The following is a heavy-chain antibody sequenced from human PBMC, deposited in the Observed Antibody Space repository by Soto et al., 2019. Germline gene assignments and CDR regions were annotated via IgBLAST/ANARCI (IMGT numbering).Heavy chain of an antibody. CDR2: IYPGDSDT. D-gene: IGHD3-10*01. Sequence: GESLKISCKGSGYIFSNYWIGWVRQMPGKGLEWMGIIYPGDSDTRYSPSFQGQVTISADESITTAYLQWSSLRASDTGMYYCVRPGVGADSGYYGMDVWGQGTTVTVS. J-gene: IGHJ6*02. CDR3: VRPGVGADSGYYGMDV. CDR1: GYIFSNYW. V-gene: IGHV5-51*01.